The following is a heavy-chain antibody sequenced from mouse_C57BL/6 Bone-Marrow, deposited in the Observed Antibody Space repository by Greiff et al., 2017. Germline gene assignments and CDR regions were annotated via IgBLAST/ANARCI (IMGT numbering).Heavy chain of an antibody. V-gene: IGHV1-64*01. CDR2: IHPNSGST. Sequence: QVQLQQPGAELVKPGASVKLSCKASGYTFTSYWMHWVKQRPGQGLEWIGMIHPNSGSTNYNEKFKSKATLTVDKSSSTAYMQLSSLTSEDSAVYYGARSGTTVVGGYFDYWGQGTTLTVSS. CDR3: ARSGTTVVGGYFDY. J-gene: IGHJ2*01. CDR1: GYTFTSYW. D-gene: IGHD1-1*01.